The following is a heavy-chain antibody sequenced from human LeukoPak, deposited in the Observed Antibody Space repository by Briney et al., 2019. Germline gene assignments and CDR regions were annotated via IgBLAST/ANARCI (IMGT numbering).Heavy chain of an antibody. CDR2: IIPILGIA. CDR1: GGTFSSYA. V-gene: IGHV1-69*04. Sequence: ASVKVSCKASGGTFSSYAIRWVRQAPGQGLAWMGRIIPILGIADYAQKFQGRVTITADKSTSTAYMELSSLRSEDTAVYYCARDRAYCGGDCYSYYYGMDVWGQGTTVTVSS. D-gene: IGHD2-21*02. J-gene: IGHJ6*02. CDR3: ARDRAYCGGDCYSYYYGMDV.